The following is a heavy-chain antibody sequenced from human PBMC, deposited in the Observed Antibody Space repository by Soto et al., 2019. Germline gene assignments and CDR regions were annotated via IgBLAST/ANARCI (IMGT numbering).Heavy chain of an antibody. D-gene: IGHD6-13*01. CDR3: ASTYSSSWYWFDP. CDR1: GFSLSNAGLG. V-gene: IGHV2-26*04. CDR2: IFSNDEK. J-gene: IGHJ5*02. Sequence: QVTVKESGPVLVKPTETLTLTCTVSGFSLSNAGLGVSWIRQPPGKALEWLAHIFSNDEKSYSTSLKSRPTISKDTSKSQVGLTMTNMDPVDTATYYCASTYSSSWYWFDPWGQGTLVTVSS.